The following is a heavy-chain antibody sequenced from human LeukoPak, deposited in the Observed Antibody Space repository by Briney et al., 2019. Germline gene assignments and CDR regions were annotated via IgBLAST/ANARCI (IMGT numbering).Heavy chain of an antibody. J-gene: IGHJ4*02. CDR3: AKASQMAMVSRLGYYFDY. CDR1: GFTFSSYG. CDR2: ISYDGSNK. V-gene: IGHV3-30*18. Sequence: PGGSLRLSCAASGFTFSSYGMHWVRQAPGKGLEWVAVISYDGSNKYYADSVKGRFTISRDNSKNTLYLQVNSLRAEDTAVYCCAKASQMAMVSRLGYYFDYWGQGTLVTVSS. D-gene: IGHD5-18*01.